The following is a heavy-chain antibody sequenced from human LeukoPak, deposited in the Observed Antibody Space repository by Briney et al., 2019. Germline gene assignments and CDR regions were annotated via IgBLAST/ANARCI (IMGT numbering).Heavy chain of an antibody. V-gene: IGHV1-2*02. CDR2: INPNSGGT. Sequence: ASVKVSCKASGYTFTSYDINWVRQATGQGLEWMGWINPNSGGTNYAQKFQGRVTMTRDTSISTAYMELSRLRSDDTAVYYCARDIPFDYWGQGTLVTVSS. J-gene: IGHJ4*02. D-gene: IGHD2-21*01. CDR1: GYTFTSYD. CDR3: ARDIPFDY.